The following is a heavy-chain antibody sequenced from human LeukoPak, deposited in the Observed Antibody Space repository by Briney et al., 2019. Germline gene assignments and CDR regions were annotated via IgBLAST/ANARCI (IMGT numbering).Heavy chain of an antibody. CDR3: AKDGGTHGEYYSYYMDV. CDR1: GFTFSTYG. Sequence: PGGSLRLSCAASGFTFSTYGMHWVRQAPGKGLEWVAFIRYDGSNKYADSVKGRFTISRDNSKNTPFLQMNSLRAEDTAVYYCAKDGGTHGEYYSYYMDVWGKGTTVTVSS. CDR2: IRYDGSNK. D-gene: IGHD2-15*01. V-gene: IGHV3-30*02. J-gene: IGHJ6*03.